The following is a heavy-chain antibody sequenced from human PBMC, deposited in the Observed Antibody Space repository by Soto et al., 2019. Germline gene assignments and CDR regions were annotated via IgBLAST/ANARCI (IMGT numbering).Heavy chain of an antibody. CDR2: ISYDGSNK. Sequence: PGGSLRLSCAASGFTFSSYGMHWVRQAPGKGLEWVAVISYDGSNKYYADSVKGRFTISRDNSKNTLYLQMNSLRAEDTAVYYCATPPSSGWYYFDYWGQGTLVTVSS. V-gene: IGHV3-30*03. CDR3: ATPPSSGWYYFDY. CDR1: GFTFSSYG. J-gene: IGHJ4*02. D-gene: IGHD6-19*01.